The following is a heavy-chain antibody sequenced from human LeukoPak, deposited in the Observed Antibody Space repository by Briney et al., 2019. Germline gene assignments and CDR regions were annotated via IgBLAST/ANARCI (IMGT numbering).Heavy chain of an antibody. CDR3: ARREKRYRGGSSGGEWDP. CDR2: IYYSGST. V-gene: IGHV4-39*01. Sequence: GSLRLSCAASGFTFTRYAMSWVRQPPGRGLEWSGSIYYSGSTYYNPSLKSRVTISVDTSKNQFSLKLSSVTAADTAVYYCARREKRYRGGSSGGEWDPWGQGTLVTVSS. D-gene: IGHD4-23*01. J-gene: IGHJ5*02. CDR1: GFTFTRYA.